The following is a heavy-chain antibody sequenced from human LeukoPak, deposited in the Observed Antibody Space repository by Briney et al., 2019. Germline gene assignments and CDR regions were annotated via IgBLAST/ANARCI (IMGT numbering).Heavy chain of an antibody. CDR3: ARDLPGSSWYALDS. J-gene: IGHJ5*01. D-gene: IGHD6-13*01. CDR1: GFSLSTFN. V-gene: IGHV3-69-1*01. CDR2: ISGTGSV. Sequence: GGSLRLSCAASGFSLSTFNMNWVRQAPGKGLEWVSCISGTGSVYYAASVRVRFTISRDNAGNSLFLQLNSLRTEDTAVYFCARDLPGSSWYALDSWGQGTLVTVSS.